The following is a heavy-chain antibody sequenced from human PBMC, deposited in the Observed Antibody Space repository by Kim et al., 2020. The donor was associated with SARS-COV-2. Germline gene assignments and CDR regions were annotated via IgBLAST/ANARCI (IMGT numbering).Heavy chain of an antibody. CDR2: IYYSGST. CDR3: ARDRVGARRRVWYFDL. V-gene: IGHV4-59*01. D-gene: IGHD1-26*01. Sequence: SETLSLTCTVSGGSISSYYWSWIRQPPGKGLEWIGYIYYSGSTNYNPSLKSRVTISVDTSKNQFSLKLSSVTAADTAVYYCARDRVGARRRVWYFDLWGRGTLVTVSS. CDR1: GGSISSYY. J-gene: IGHJ2*01.